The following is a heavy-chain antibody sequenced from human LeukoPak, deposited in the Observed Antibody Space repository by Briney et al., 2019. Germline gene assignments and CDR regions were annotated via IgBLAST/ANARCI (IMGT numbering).Heavy chain of an antibody. CDR3: ARGRRNGDFWSGYDIDY. CDR2: LNPNSGNT. Sequence: ASVKASCKASVYTFTSYDINWVRQATGQGLEWMGWLNPNSGNTGYAQKFQGRVTMTRNTSISTAYMELSSLRSEDTAVYYCARGRRNGDFWSGYDIDYWGQGILVTVSS. D-gene: IGHD3-3*01. J-gene: IGHJ4*02. CDR1: VYTFTSYD. V-gene: IGHV1-8*01.